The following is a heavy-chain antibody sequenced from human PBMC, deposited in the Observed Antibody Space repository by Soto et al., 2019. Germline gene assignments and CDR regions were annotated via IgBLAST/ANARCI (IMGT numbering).Heavy chain of an antibody. J-gene: IGHJ4*02. CDR2: ISYDGSNK. CDR3: AKDAEYSSGWYDY. D-gene: IGHD6-19*01. V-gene: IGHV3-30*18. Sequence: LRLSCAASGFTFSSYGMHWVRQAPGKGLEWVAVISYDGSNKYYADSVKGRFTISRDNSKNTLYLQMNSLRAEDTAVYYCAKDAEYSSGWYDYWGQGTLVTVSS. CDR1: GFTFSSYG.